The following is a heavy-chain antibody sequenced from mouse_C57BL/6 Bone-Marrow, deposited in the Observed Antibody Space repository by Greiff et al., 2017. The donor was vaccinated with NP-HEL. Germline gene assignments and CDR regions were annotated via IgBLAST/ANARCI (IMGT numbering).Heavy chain of an antibody. J-gene: IGHJ4*01. D-gene: IGHD2-1*01. CDR1: GFTFSDYY. V-gene: IGHV5-12*01. CDR2: ISNGGGST. Sequence: DVHLVESGGGLVQPGGSLKLSCAASGFTFSDYYMYWVRQTPEKRLEWVAYISNGGGSTYYPDTVKGRFTISRDNAKNTLYLQMSRLKSEDTAMYYCARHGNRYAMDYWGQGTSVTVSS. CDR3: ARHGNRYAMDY.